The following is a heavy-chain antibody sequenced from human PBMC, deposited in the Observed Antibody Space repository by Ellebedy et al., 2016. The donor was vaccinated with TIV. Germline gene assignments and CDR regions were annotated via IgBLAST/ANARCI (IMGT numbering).Heavy chain of an antibody. Sequence: GGSLRLSXVASAVDFSDYNMNWVRQAPGKGLEWVSAISGSGGSTYYADSVKGRFTISRDNAKNSLYLQMNSLRAEDTAVYYCARRMLVVGASGDYWGQGTLVTVSS. V-gene: IGHV3-21*01. CDR3: ARRMLVVGASGDY. D-gene: IGHD1-26*01. CDR2: ISGSGGST. CDR1: AVDFSDYN. J-gene: IGHJ4*02.